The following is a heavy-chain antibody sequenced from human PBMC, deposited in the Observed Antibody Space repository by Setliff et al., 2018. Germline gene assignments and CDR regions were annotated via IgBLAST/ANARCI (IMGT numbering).Heavy chain of an antibody. CDR2: ISPYNGDK. V-gene: IGHV1-18*01. CDR1: GYTFDTYG. Sequence: ASVKVSCKASGYTFDTYGISWVRQAPGQGLEWVGWISPYNGDKNSAQKFQGRFTISRDNSKNTLFLHMNNLRPEDTALYYCAKASLAYSFGYYFDSWGQGALVTVSS. J-gene: IGHJ4*01. CDR3: AKASLAYSFGYYFDS. D-gene: IGHD5-18*01.